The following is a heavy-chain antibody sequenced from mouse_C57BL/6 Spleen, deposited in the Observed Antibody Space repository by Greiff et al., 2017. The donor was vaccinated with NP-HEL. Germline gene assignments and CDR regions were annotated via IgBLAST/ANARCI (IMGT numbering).Heavy chain of an antibody. CDR2: INPSNGGT. CDR1: GYTFTSYW. J-gene: IGHJ2*01. CDR3: ARDGNDLYYFDY. Sequence: QVQLQQPGTELVKPGASVKLSCKASGYTFTSYWMHWVKQRPGHGLEWIGNINPSNGGTNYNEKFKSKATLTVDKSSSTAYMQLSSRTSEDSAVSYCARDGNDLYYFDYWGKGTTLTVSS. V-gene: IGHV1-53*01. D-gene: IGHD2-2*01.